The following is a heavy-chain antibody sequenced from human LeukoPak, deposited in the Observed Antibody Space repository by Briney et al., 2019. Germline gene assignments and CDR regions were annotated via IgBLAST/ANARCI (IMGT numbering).Heavy chain of an antibody. CDR2: ISSSSSYI. J-gene: IGHJ3*02. V-gene: IGHV3-21*01. CDR1: GFTFSSYS. D-gene: IGHD6-13*01. CDR3: ARDGYSSSWYSVDAFDI. Sequence: GGSLRLSCAASGFTFSSYSMNRVRQAPGKELEWVSSISSSSSYIYYADSVKGRFTISRDNAKNSLYLQMNSLRAGDTAVYYCARDGYSSSWYSVDAFDIWGQGTMVTVSS.